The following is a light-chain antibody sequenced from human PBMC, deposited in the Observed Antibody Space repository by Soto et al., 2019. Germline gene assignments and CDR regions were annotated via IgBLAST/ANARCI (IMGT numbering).Light chain of an antibody. Sequence: DIQMTQTPSTLSASVGERVTITCRASQSIRSWLDWYQQKPGKAPKLLIYAASSLQSGVPSRFSGSGSGTDFTLTISRLQPDDFATYYCQHYYSYSEAFGQGTKVDI. CDR3: QHYYSYSEA. V-gene: IGKV1-5*03. J-gene: IGKJ1*01. CDR1: QSIRSW. CDR2: AAS.